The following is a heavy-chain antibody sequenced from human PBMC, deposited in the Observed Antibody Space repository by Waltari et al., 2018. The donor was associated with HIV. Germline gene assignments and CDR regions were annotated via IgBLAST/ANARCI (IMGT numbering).Heavy chain of an antibody. J-gene: IGHJ3*02. D-gene: IGHD3-22*01. CDR2: IYHTGST. V-gene: IGHV4-4*02. Sequence: QVLLQESGPGLVKPSATLSLTCDVSGDSISSNNWWSWVRQTPATGLEWIGEIYHTGSTIYNPALKSRVAISVDKTKNHFSLKLSSVTVADTAVYYCARVGGAVYGSSGSSLLLGAFDSWGQGTKVIVSS. CDR1: GDSISSNNW. CDR3: ARVGGAVYGSSGSSLLLGAFDS.